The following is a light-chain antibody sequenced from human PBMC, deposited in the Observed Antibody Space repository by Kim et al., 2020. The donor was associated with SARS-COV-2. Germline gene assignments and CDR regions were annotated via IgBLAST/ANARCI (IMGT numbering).Light chain of an antibody. CDR1: QSVSSN. V-gene: IGKV3-15*01. J-gene: IGKJ4*01. CDR2: GAS. CDR3: QQYNQLPLT. Sequence: VSPGERATHSCRASQSVSSNLAWYQQKPGQAPRLLIKGASTRATGIAARFSGSGSGTEFTLTISSLQSEDFAFYYCQQYNQLPLTFGGGTKVDIK.